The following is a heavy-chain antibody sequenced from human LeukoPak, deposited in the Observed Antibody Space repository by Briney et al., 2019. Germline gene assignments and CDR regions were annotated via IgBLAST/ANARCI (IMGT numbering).Heavy chain of an antibody. J-gene: IGHJ4*02. CDR3: ATGSLRLGEFSLGY. V-gene: IGHV1-24*01. D-gene: IGHD3-16*02. Sequence: WASVKVSCKVSGYTLTELSMHWVRQAPGKGLEWMGGFDPEDGETVYAQRFQGRVTMTEDTSTDTAYMELSSLRSEDTAVYYCATGSLRLGEFSLGYWGQGTLVTVSS. CDR1: GYTLTELS. CDR2: FDPEDGET.